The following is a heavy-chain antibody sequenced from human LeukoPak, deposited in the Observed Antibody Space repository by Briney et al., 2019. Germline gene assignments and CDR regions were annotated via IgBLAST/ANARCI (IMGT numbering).Heavy chain of an antibody. Sequence: SETLSLTCSVSGGSISSYYWNWIRQTPGNGLEWIGYIYYSGRTNYNPSLKSRVTISIDTSKNQFSLTLSSVTTADAAVYYCARGQKYRNGYTVTELGSGYFAYWGQGTLVTVSS. V-gene: IGHV4-59*01. D-gene: IGHD5-18*01. CDR3: ARGQKYRNGYTVTELGSGYFAY. CDR2: IYYSGRT. CDR1: GGSISSYY. J-gene: IGHJ4*02.